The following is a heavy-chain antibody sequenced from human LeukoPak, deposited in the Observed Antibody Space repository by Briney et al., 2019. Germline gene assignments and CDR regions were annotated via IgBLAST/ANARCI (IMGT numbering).Heavy chain of an antibody. V-gene: IGHV1-46*01. CDR1: GYTFTRYY. Sequence: ASVKLSFKASGYTFTRYYMHWVRQAPGQGLEWMGMINPSGGDTTYAQKLQGRVTMTRDTSTSTVYMELSSLRSEDTAVYYCARENGGEDYWGQGTLVTVSS. J-gene: IGHJ4*02. D-gene: IGHD2-21*01. CDR2: INPSGGDT. CDR3: ARENGGEDY.